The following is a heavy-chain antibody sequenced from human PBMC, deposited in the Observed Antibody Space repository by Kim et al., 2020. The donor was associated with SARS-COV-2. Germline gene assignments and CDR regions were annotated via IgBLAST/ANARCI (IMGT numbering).Heavy chain of an antibody. Sequence: GESLKISCKGSGYSFTSYWIGWVRQMPGKGLEWMGIIYPGDSDTRYSPSFQGQVTISADKSISTAYLQWSSLKASDTAMYYCARLLGTDKGSFNEAYWFDPWGQGTLVTVSS. J-gene: IGHJ5*02. CDR2: IYPGDSDT. CDR1: GYSFTSYW. D-gene: IGHD3-10*01. V-gene: IGHV5-51*01. CDR3: ARLLGTDKGSFNEAYWFDP.